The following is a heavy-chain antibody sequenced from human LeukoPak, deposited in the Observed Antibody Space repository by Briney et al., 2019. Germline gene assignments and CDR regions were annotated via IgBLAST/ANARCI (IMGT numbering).Heavy chain of an antibody. D-gene: IGHD2-2*01. Sequence: GGSLRLPCAASGFSVSSNYMSWVRQAPGKGLEWVSVLYSGGNTHYADSVNGRFTISRDNSKNTLYLQMNSLRAEDTAVYYCARRYCSTCPTGHSFDLWGQGTMVTVPS. J-gene: IGHJ3*01. CDR2: LYSGGNT. V-gene: IGHV3-53*01. CDR1: GFSVSSNY. CDR3: ARRYCSTCPTGHSFDL.